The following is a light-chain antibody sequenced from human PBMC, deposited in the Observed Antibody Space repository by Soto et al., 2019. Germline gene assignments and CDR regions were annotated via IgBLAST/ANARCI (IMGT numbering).Light chain of an antibody. CDR3: QQYGSSPWT. J-gene: IGKJ1*01. CDR1: QSVSTDS. V-gene: IGKV3-20*01. Sequence: ESVLTQSPGTLSLSPGERATLSCRASQSVSTDSLAWYQQRPGQAPRLLIYGTSSRATGIPDRFSGSGSGTDFTLTISRLEPEDFAVYYCQQYGSSPWTFGQGTKV. CDR2: GTS.